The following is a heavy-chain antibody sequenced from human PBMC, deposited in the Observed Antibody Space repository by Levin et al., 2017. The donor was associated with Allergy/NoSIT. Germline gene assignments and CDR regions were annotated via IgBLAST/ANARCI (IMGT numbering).Heavy chain of an antibody. CDR3: ARGRGGWFVDV. D-gene: IGHD6-19*01. Sequence: GESLKISCAGAGFTFSDHWIHWVRQVPGKGLVWVSRITSDGSGTAYADSVKGRFTISRDNAKSTVYLQMNSLRAEDTAVFYCARGRGGWFVDVWGTGTTVTVSS. J-gene: IGHJ6*04. CDR1: GFTFSDHW. CDR2: ITSDGSGT. V-gene: IGHV3-74*01.